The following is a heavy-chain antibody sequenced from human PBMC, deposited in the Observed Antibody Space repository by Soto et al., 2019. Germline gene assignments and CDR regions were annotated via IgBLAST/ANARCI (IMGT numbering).Heavy chain of an antibody. CDR3: ARSYSPTSQQWLEYYFDY. D-gene: IGHD6-19*01. J-gene: IGHJ4*02. V-gene: IGHV6-1*01. Sequence: PSQTLSLTCAISGDSVSSNSAAWNWIRQSPSRGLEWLGRTYYRSKWYNDYAVSVKSRITINPDTSKNQFSLQLNSVTPEDTAVYYCARSYSPTSQQWLEYYFDYWGQGTLVTVSS. CDR2: TYYRSKWYN. CDR1: GDSVSSNSAA.